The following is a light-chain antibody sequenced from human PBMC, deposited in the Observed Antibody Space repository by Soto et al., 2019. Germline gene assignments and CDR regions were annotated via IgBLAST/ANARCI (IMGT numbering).Light chain of an antibody. CDR2: AAT. CDR3: QQYGDSPFT. J-gene: IGKJ3*01. Sequence: EIVLTQSPGTLSLSPGEGATLSCRASQTLTVNSLAWYQQTPGQTPRLLIYAATTRATGIPDRFNGSGSGTDFVLTVSRLEPEDFAMYYCQQYGDSPFTFGPGTKVDI. CDR1: QTLTVNS. V-gene: IGKV3-20*01.